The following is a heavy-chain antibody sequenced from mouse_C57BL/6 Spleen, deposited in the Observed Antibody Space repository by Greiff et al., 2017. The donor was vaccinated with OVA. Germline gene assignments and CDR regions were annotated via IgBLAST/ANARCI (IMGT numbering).Heavy chain of an antibody. J-gene: IGHJ2*01. V-gene: IGHV1-82*01. CDR1: GYAFSSSW. CDR3: AISGSYFDY. D-gene: IGHD3-2*02. Sequence: QVQLQQSGPELVKPGASVKISCKASGYAFSSSWMNWVKQRPGKGLEWIGRLYPGDGDTNYNGKFKGKATLTADKSSSTAYMQLSSLTSEDSAVYFCAISGSYFDYWGQGTTLTVSS. CDR2: LYPGDGDT.